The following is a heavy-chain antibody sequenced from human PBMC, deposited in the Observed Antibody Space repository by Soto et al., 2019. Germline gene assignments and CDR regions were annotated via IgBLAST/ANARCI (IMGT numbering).Heavy chain of an antibody. CDR2: IYHSGST. D-gene: IGHD3-10*01. V-gene: IGHV4-4*02. CDR3: ARGRRVMTMARGAPRSAFSI. Sequence: PSETLSLTCAVSGGSISSSNWWSWVRQPPGKGLEWIGEIYHSGSTNYNPSLKSRVTISVDKSKNQFSLKLSSVTAADTAVYYCARGRRVMTMARGAPRSAFSICGQVTMVTVS. CDR1: GGSISSSNW. J-gene: IGHJ3*02.